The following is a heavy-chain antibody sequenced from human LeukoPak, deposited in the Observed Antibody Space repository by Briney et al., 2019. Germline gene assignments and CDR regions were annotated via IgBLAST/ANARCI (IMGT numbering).Heavy chain of an antibody. CDR2: TKSKNVGGTT. Sequence: GGSLRLSCAASGFTFNNAWMNWVRQAPGKGLEWVGRTKSKNVGGTTDYAAPVKGRFTISRDDSKNTVYLQMNSLKIEDTAVYYCTSHAAFDPWGQGTLVTVSS. CDR3: TSHAAFDP. V-gene: IGHV3-15*01. J-gene: IGHJ5*02. CDR1: GFTFNNAW.